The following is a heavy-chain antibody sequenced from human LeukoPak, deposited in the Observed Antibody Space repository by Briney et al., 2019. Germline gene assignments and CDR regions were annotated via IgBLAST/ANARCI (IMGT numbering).Heavy chain of an antibody. CDR2: ISGSGGST. CDR1: GFTFSSYA. J-gene: IGHJ4*02. CDR3: AKESRFEAAAGITFDY. Sequence: PGGSLRLSCAASGFTFSSYAMSWVRQAPGKGLEWVSAISGSGGSTYYADSVKGRFTISRDNSKNTLYLQMNSLRAEDTAVYYCAKESRFEAAAGITFDYWGQGTLVTVSS. D-gene: IGHD6-13*01. V-gene: IGHV3-23*01.